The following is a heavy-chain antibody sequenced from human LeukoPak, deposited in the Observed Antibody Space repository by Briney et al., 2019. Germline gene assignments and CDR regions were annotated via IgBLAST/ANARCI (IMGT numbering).Heavy chain of an antibody. V-gene: IGHV4-39*01. CDR2: IYYSGST. D-gene: IGHD3-16*01. Sequence: PSETLSLTRTVSGGSISSSSYYWGWIRQPPGKGLEWIGSIYYSGSTYYNPSLKSRVTISVDTSKNQFSLKLSSVTAADTAVYYCARQGWGQPHGWGAILDYWGQGTLVTVSS. CDR1: GGSISSSSYY. J-gene: IGHJ4*02. CDR3: ARQGWGQPHGWGAILDY.